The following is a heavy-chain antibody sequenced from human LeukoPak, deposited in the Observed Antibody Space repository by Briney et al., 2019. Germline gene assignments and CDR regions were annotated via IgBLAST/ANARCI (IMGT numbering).Heavy chain of an antibody. Sequence: SETLSLTCAVYGGSFSGYYWSWIRQPPGKGLEWIGEINHSGGTNYNPSLMSRVTISVDTSKNQFSLKLSSVTAADTAVYYCARWRFSGYDYWGQGTLVTVSS. CDR1: GGSFSGYY. J-gene: IGHJ4*02. CDR3: ARWRFSGYDY. D-gene: IGHD6-13*01. CDR2: INHSGGT. V-gene: IGHV4-34*01.